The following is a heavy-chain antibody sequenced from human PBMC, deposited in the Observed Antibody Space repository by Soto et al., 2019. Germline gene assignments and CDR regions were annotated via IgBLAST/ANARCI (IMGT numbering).Heavy chain of an antibody. Sequence: SETLSLTCTVSGGSISSSSYYWGWIRQPPGKGLVWIGSIYYSGSTYYNPSLKSRVTISVDTSKNQFSLKLSSVTAADTAVYYCASPYDSSGYYYYFDYWGQGTLVTVSS. CDR1: GGSISSSSYY. J-gene: IGHJ4*02. CDR2: IYYSGST. CDR3: ASPYDSSGYYYYFDY. D-gene: IGHD3-22*01. V-gene: IGHV4-39*01.